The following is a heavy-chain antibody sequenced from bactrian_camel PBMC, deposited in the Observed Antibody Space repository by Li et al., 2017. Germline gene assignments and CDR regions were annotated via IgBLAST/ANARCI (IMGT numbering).Heavy chain of an antibody. CDR2: IATDGST. Sequence: HVQLVESGGGSVQAGGSLRLSCAASGYSYTYMVWFRHAPGKEREGVSCIATDGSTRYADSVKGRFIISRDTDKNTLYLQMNSLKPEDTALYYCAATRGGVRTEQLNRNDYPYWGQGTQVTVS. J-gene: IGHJ4*01. CDR3: AATRGGVRTEQLNRNDYPY. D-gene: IGHD6*01. V-gene: IGHV3S63*01. CDR1: GYSYTY.